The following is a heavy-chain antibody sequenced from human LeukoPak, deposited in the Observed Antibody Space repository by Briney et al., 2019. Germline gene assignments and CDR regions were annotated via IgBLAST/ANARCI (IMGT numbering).Heavy chain of an antibody. CDR3: ARVGSRGFRFDP. V-gene: IGHV3-23*01. J-gene: IGHJ5*02. D-gene: IGHD6-13*01. CDR1: GFTFSSYA. Sequence: GGSLRLSGAASGFTFSSYAMSWVRQAPGKGLEWVSAISGSGGSTYYADSVKGRFTISRDNAKSSLYLQMNSLRAEDTAVYYCARVGSRGFRFDPWGQGTLVTVSS. CDR2: ISGSGGST.